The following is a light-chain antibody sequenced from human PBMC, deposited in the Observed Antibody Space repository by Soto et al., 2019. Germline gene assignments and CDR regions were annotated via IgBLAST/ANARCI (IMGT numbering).Light chain of an antibody. CDR3: QQRSNWPWT. CDR1: QSVSSF. J-gene: IGKJ1*01. Sequence: EIVLTQSPATLSLSPGERATLSCRASQSVSSFLVWYQQKPGQAPRLLISDASNRATGIPGRISGSGSGTDFSLTISSLEPEDFAVYYCQQRSNWPWTFGQGTKVEIK. CDR2: DAS. V-gene: IGKV3-11*01.